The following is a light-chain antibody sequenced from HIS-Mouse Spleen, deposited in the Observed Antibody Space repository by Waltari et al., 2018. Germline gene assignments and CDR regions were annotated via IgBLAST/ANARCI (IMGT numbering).Light chain of an antibody. Sequence: QSALTQPASVSGSPGQSITISCTGTSSDVGSYNLVSWYQQHPGKAPKLMIYEGSKRPSGVSNRFFGSKSGNTASLTISGLQAEDEADYYCCSYAGSSTPVVFGGGTKLTVL. CDR2: EGS. CDR1: SSDVGSYNL. CDR3: CSYAGSSTPVV. J-gene: IGLJ2*01. V-gene: IGLV2-23*01.